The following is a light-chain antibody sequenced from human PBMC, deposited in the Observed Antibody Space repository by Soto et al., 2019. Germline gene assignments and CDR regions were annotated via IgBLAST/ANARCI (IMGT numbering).Light chain of an antibody. V-gene: IGKV1-9*01. CDR3: QQLNSYPLT. Sequence: DIQLTQSPSFLSASVGDRVTITCRASQGISSYLAWYQQTPGKAPKLLIYAASTLQSGVPSRFSGSGSGADFTLTISSLQPEDFTTYYCQQLNSYPLTFGGGTKVEIK. CDR2: AAS. J-gene: IGKJ4*01. CDR1: QGISSY.